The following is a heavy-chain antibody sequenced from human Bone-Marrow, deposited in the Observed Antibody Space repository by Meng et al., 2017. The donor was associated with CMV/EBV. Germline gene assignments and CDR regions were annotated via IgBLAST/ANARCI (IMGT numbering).Heavy chain of an antibody. CDR3: ARDQWLQFDFDY. Sequence: GESLKISCAASGFTFRDYWMSWVRQAPGKGPEWVASIKQDGSEKYCVDSLKGRFTVSRDNARNALYLQMNSLRAEDAAIYYCARDQWLQFDFDYWGQGTLVTVSS. V-gene: IGHV3-7*01. D-gene: IGHD5-24*01. CDR1: GFTFRDYW. J-gene: IGHJ4*02. CDR2: IKQDGSEK.